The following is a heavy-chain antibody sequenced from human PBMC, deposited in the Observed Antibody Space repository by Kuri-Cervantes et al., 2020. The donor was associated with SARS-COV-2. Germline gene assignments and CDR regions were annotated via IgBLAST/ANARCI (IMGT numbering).Heavy chain of an antibody. CDR2: INPNSGGT. V-gene: IGHV1-2*02. Sequence: ASVKVTCKASGYTFTGYYMHWVRQAPGQGLEWMGWINPNSGGTNYAQKFQGRVTMTRDTSISTAYMELGSLRSEDTAVYYCARSWGNWRYMDVWGKGTTVTVSS. D-gene: IGHD1-1*01. J-gene: IGHJ6*03. CDR3: ARSWGNWRYMDV. CDR1: GYTFTGYY.